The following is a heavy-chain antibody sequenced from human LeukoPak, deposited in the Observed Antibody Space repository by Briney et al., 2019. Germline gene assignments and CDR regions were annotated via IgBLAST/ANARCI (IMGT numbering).Heavy chain of an antibody. J-gene: IGHJ3*02. CDR1: GFTFSSYA. V-gene: IGHV3-30-3*01. CDR3: ARDPRENEPFDI. CDR2: ISYDGSNK. D-gene: IGHD2/OR15-2a*01. Sequence: PGGSLRLSCAASGFTFSSYAMHWVRQAPGKGLEWVAVISYDGSNKYYADSVKGQFTISRDNSKNTLYLQMNSLRAEDTAVYYCARDPRENEPFDIWGQGTMVTVSS.